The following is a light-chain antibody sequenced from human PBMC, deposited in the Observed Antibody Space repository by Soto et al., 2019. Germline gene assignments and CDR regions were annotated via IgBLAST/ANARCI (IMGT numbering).Light chain of an antibody. J-gene: IGLJ1*01. CDR1: SSNIGAGYD. V-gene: IGLV1-40*01. Sequence: QSVLTQPPSVSGAPGQRVTISCTGSSSNIGAGYDVHWYQQLPGTAPKLLIYGNSNRPSGVPDRFSGSKSGTSASLAIPGLQAEDEADYYCQSYASSLSYVFCTGTKLTVL. CDR3: QSYASSLSYV. CDR2: GNS.